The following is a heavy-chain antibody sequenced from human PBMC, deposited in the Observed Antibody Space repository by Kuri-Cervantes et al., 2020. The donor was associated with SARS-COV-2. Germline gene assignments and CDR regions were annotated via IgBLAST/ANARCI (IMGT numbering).Heavy chain of an antibody. Sequence: GGSLRLSCAASGFTFSDYYMSWFRQAPGKGMEGVSVIYSGGSSTYYADSVKGRFTISRDNSKNTLYLQMNSLRAGDTAVYYCAREAVAGSNWFDPWGQGTLVTVSS. J-gene: IGHJ5*02. CDR3: AREAVAGSNWFDP. CDR2: IYSGGSST. D-gene: IGHD6-19*01. CDR1: GFTFSDYY. V-gene: IGHV3-23*03.